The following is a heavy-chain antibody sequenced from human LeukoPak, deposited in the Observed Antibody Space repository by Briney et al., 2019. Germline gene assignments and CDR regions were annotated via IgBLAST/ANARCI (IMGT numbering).Heavy chain of an antibody. V-gene: IGHV3-30*02. CDR2: IGSDANDK. CDR1: GFNFSNYG. Sequence: PGGSLRLSCAASGFNFSNYGMNWIRQTPGKGLEWVSFIGSDANDKRYGDSVKGRFAISRDNSKNSLFLEMNRLTVQDTAVYYCANEGGTSDIWGQGTMVSVFS. CDR3: ANEGGTSDI. J-gene: IGHJ3*02.